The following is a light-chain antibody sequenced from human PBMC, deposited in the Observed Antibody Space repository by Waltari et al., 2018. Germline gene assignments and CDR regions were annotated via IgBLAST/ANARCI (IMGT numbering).Light chain of an antibody. Sequence: QAVLTQPSSLSASPGASASLTCTLRSGINVGSYRIYWYQQKPGSPPQYLLRYTSDSDKQQGSGVPSRFSGSKDASANAGILLISGLQSEDEADYYCVIWHSSAWVFGGGTKLTVL. CDR1: SGINVGSYR. J-gene: IGLJ3*02. CDR3: VIWHSSAWV. V-gene: IGLV5-45*03. CDR2: YTSDSDK.